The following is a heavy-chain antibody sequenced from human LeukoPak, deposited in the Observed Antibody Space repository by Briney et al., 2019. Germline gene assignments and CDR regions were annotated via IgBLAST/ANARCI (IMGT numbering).Heavy chain of an antibody. CDR3: ARGRGASSGSGSHETTSSYYMDV. CDR2: INTNTGNP. J-gene: IGHJ6*03. D-gene: IGHD3-10*01. V-gene: IGHV7-4-1*02. CDR1: GYSLTSYA. Sequence: ASVKVSCKASGYSLTSYALNWVRQAPGQGFEWRGWINTNTGNPTYAQGFTGRVVFSLDTSFSTAHLQISSLRAEDTAVYFCARGRGASSGSGSHETTSSYYMDVWGKGTTVTVSS.